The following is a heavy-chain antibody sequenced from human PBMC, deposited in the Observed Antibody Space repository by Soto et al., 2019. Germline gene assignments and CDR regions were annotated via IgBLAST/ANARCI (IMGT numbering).Heavy chain of an antibody. J-gene: IGHJ6*02. V-gene: IGHV3-13*01. D-gene: IGHD4-17*01. Sequence: EVQLVESGGGLVQPGGSLRLSCAASGFTFSSYDMHWVRQATGKGLEWVSAIGTAGDTYYPGSVKGRFTISRENAKNSLYLQRNRPRAGDSAVDSCTRAPPDYGDKGGHGMDGWGQGTKVSVS. CDR3: TRAPPDYGDKGGHGMDG. CDR1: GFTFSSYD. CDR2: IGTAGDT.